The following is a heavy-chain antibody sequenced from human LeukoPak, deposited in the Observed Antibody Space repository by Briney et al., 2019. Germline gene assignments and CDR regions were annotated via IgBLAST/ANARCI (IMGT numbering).Heavy chain of an antibody. CDR2: IYTSGNT. J-gene: IGHJ6*03. D-gene: IGHD1-26*01. CDR3: ARVLVGANYYYYYMDV. Sequence: SETLSLTCTVSGGSISSYYWCWIRQPAGKGLEWIGRIYTSGNTNYNPSLKSRVTISVDKSKNEFSLKVSSVTAADTATYYCARVLVGANYYYYYMDVWGKGTTVTVSS. CDR1: GGSISSYY. V-gene: IGHV4-4*07.